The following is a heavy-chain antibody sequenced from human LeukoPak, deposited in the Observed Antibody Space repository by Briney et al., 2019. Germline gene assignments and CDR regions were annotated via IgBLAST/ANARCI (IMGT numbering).Heavy chain of an antibody. V-gene: IGHV4-34*01. J-gene: IGHJ4*02. CDR3: ARFGLVVVDASSNAHPTWSDY. CDR1: GGSFSGYY. CDR2: INHSGST. Sequence: PSETLSLTCAVYGGSFSGYYWSWIRQPPGKGLEWIGEINHSGSTNYNPSLKSRVTISVDTSKNQFSLKLSSVTAADTAVYYCARFGLVVVDASSNAHPTWSDYWGQGNLVTVSS. D-gene: IGHD2-15*01.